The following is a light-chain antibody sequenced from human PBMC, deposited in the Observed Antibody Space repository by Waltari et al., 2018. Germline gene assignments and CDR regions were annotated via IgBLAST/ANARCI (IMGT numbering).Light chain of an antibody. CDR2: EVT. CDR3: CSYAGGGTWV. V-gene: IGLV2-23*02. CDR1: SSDVGGYKL. J-gene: IGLJ3*02. Sequence: QSALPQPASVSGSPGQSTPTPCTGTSSDVGGYKLVSWYQQYPGEAPKLLIYEVTKRPSGVSNRFSGSNSGNTASLIISGLQTEDDSVFYCCSYAGGGTWVFGGGTKLTVL.